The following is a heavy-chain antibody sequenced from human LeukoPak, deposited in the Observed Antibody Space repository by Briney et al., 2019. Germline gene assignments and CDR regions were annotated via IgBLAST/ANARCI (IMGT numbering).Heavy chain of an antibody. D-gene: IGHD1-26*01. Sequence: GGSLRLTCAASGFTFSSYAMSWVRQAPGKGLEWVSAISGSGGSTYYADSVKGRFTISRDNSKNTLYLQMNSLRAEDTAVYYCAKVPGGATWGDYWGQGTLVTVSS. CDR3: AKVPGGATWGDY. CDR2: ISGSGGST. J-gene: IGHJ4*02. CDR1: GFTFSSYA. V-gene: IGHV3-23*01.